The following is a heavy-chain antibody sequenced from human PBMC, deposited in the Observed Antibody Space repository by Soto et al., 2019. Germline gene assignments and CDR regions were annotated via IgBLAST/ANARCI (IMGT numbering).Heavy chain of an antibody. Sequence: QVQLVQSGAEVKKPGSSVKVSCKASGGTFSSYAISWVRQAPGQGLEWMGGIIPIFGPANYAQKFQGRVTITADESTSTAYMELSSLRSEDTAVYYCASSGITIFGVDVIHAFDIWGQGTMVTVSS. V-gene: IGHV1-69*12. CDR2: IIPIFGPA. D-gene: IGHD3-3*01. J-gene: IGHJ3*02. CDR1: GGTFSSYA. CDR3: ASSGITIFGVDVIHAFDI.